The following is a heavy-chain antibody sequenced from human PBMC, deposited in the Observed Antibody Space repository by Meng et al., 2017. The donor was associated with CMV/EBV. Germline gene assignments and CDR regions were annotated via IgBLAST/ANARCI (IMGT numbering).Heavy chain of an antibody. V-gene: IGHV1-69*05. J-gene: IGHJ5*02. CDR2: IIPIFGTA. Sequence: SVKVSCKASGGTFSSYAISWVRQAPGQGLEWMGGIIPIFGTANYAQKFQGRVTITTDESTSTAYMELSSLRSEDTAVYYCARGVIVVVPAAKGFWFDPWGQGTLVTVS. D-gene: IGHD2-2*01. CDR1: GGTFSSYA. CDR3: ARGVIVVVPAAKGFWFDP.